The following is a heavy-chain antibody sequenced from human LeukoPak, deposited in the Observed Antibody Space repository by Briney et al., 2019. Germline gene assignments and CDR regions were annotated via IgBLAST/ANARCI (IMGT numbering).Heavy chain of an antibody. D-gene: IGHD6-25*01. CDR3: ARRTDSGWKWFDP. CDR2: IHPGEYER. J-gene: IGHJ5*02. CDR1: GYSFTGYW. Sequence: GESLKISFKASGYSFTGYWIGWVRQMPGKGLEWMGVIHPGEYERRYSPSFEGQVTISADRSISTAYMQWSSLKASDTAMYYCARRTDSGWKWFDPWGQGTLVTVSS. V-gene: IGHV5-51*01.